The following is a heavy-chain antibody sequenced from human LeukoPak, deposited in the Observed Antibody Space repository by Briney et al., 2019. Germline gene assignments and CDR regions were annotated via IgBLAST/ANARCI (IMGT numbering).Heavy chain of an antibody. Sequence: GASVKVSCKASGYTFTGCYMHWVRQAPGQGLEWMGWINPNSGGTNYAQKFQGRVTMTRDTSISTAYMELSRLRSDDTAVYYCARAGRLLEWLFSRWGQGTLVTVSS. V-gene: IGHV1-2*02. CDR1: GYTFTGCY. D-gene: IGHD3-3*01. CDR3: ARAGRLLEWLFSR. CDR2: INPNSGGT. J-gene: IGHJ4*02.